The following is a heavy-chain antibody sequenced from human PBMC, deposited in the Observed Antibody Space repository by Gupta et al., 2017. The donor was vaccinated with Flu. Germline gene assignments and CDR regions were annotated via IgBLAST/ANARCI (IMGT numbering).Heavy chain of an antibody. V-gene: IGHV3-7*01. Sequence: ASGFAFSSYWMTGVRQPPGKGLEWVANIKYDGSEEFYVDSVKGRFTVARDNAKKSLYLQMNSLRSEDTAVYYCARDSGGYYRALDFWGQGTLVTVSA. D-gene: IGHD1-26*01. CDR3: ARDSGGYYRALDF. CDR1: GFAFSSYW. CDR2: IKYDGSEE. J-gene: IGHJ4*02.